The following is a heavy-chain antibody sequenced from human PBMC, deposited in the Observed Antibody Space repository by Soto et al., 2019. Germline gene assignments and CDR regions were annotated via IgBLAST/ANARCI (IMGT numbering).Heavy chain of an antibody. V-gene: IGHV4-34*01. CDR2: INHSGNT. CDR1: GGTFSGYY. J-gene: IGHJ1*01. CDR3: ARGEGGFQH. Sequence: QVQLQQWGAGLLKPSETLSLTCAVYGGTFSGYYWTWFRQPPGKGLEWIGDINHSGNTNYSPSLQSRVTISVDTSKTQFSLKLTSVTAADTAVYYSARGEGGFQHWGQGNLVTVSS.